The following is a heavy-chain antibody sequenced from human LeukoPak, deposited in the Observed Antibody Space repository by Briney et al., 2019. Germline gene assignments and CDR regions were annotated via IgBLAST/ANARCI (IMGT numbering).Heavy chain of an antibody. V-gene: IGHV3-7*05. CDR1: GFTFSSYW. D-gene: IGHD4-17*01. J-gene: IGHJ3*02. CDR2: IKQDGSEK. Sequence: GGSLRLSCAASGFTFSSYWMSWVRQAPGKGLEWVANIKQDGSEKYYVDSVKRRFTISRDNAKNSLYLQMNSLRAGDTAVYYCARDQHSPRDCGEYGAFDIWGQGTMVTVSS. CDR3: ARDQHSPRDCGEYGAFDI.